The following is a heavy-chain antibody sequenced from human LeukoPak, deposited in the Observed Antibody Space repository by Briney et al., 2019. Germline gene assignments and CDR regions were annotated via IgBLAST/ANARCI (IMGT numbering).Heavy chain of an antibody. D-gene: IGHD3-9*01. CDR2: INSDGSST. CDR3: ARTYYDILTGYYPFDY. Sequence: PGGSLRLSCAASGFTFSSYWMHWVRQAPGKGLVWVSRINSDGSSTSYADSVKGRFTISRDNAKNTLYLQMNSLRAEDTAVYYCARTYYDILTGYYPFDYWGQGTLVTVSS. J-gene: IGHJ4*02. CDR1: GFTFSSYW. V-gene: IGHV3-74*01.